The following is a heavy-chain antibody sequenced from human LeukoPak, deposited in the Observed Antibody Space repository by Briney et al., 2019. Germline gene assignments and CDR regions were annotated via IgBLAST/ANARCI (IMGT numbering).Heavy chain of an antibody. CDR1: GFTFSSYA. J-gene: IGHJ4*02. D-gene: IGHD3-10*01. V-gene: IGHV3-23*01. CDR2: ISGSGGST. Sequence: PGGSLRLSRAASGFTFSSYAMSWVRQAPGKGLEWVSAISGSGGSTYYADSVKGRFTISRDNSKNTLYLQMNSLRAEDSAVYYCAKRVSFMVRGGKHFDYWGQGTLVTVSS. CDR3: AKRVSFMVRGGKHFDY.